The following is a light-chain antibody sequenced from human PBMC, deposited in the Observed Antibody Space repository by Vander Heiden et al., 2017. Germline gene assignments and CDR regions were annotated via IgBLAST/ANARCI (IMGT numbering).Light chain of an antibody. CDR1: TGAGTSGNS. J-gene: IGLJ3*02. CDR2: STD. Sequence: QTVVTQEPTRTVSPGAPITLTSASSTGAGTSGNSPNCIQQKPAHAPRALIYSTDKRRALPSAPFSCSLLGGNAALTLSGAQAEDDAEYYSPLHDGGDWVFGGGTKLTVL. V-gene: IGLV7-43*01. CDR3: PLHDGGDWV.